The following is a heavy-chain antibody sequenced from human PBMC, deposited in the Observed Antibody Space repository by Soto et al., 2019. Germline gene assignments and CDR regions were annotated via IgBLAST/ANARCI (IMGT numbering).Heavy chain of an antibody. V-gene: IGHV4-31*03. CDR3: ARSGGSSGYYPKSYFDY. CDR2: IYYSGST. CDR1: GGSISSGGYY. J-gene: IGHJ4*02. D-gene: IGHD3-22*01. Sequence: TLSLTCTVSGGSISSGGYYWSWIRQHPGKGLEWIGYIYYSGSTYYNPSLKSRVTISVDTSKNQFSLKLSSVTAADTAVYYCARSGGSSGYYPKSYFDYWGQGTLVTVSS.